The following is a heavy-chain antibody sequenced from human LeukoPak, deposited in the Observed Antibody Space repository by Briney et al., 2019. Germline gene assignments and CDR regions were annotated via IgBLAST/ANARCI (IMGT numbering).Heavy chain of an antibody. CDR1: GGTFSSYA. D-gene: IGHD3-3*01. J-gene: IGHJ4*02. V-gene: IGHV7-4-1*02. CDR3: ARSFGNYDFWSGYSTDFDY. Sequence: ASVKVSCKASGGTFSSYAMNWVRQAPGQGLEWMGWINNNTGNPTYAQSFTGRFVFSLDTSVSTAYLQISSLKAEDTAVYYCARSFGNYDFWSGYSTDFDYWGQGTLVTVSS. CDR2: INNNTGNP.